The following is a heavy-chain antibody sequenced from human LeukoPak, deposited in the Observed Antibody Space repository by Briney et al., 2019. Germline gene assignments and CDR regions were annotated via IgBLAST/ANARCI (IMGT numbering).Heavy chain of an antibody. Sequence: SETLSLTCAVYGGSFSGYYWTWIRQPPGKGLEWIGEINHSGSTNYNPSLKSRVTISVDTSKNQFSLRLSSVTAADTAVYYCARGKGSGWTFDYWGQGTLVTVSS. J-gene: IGHJ4*02. CDR1: GGSFSGYY. V-gene: IGHV4-34*01. CDR3: ARGKGSGWTFDY. CDR2: INHSGST. D-gene: IGHD6-19*01.